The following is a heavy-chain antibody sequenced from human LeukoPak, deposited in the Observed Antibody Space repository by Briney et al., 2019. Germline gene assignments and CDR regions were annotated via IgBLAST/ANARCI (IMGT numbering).Heavy chain of an antibody. V-gene: IGHV1-69*05. CDR2: IIPIFGTA. CDR3: ARSSGYYYVSYFDY. Sequence: AVKVSCKASGGTFSSYAISWVRQAPGQGLEWMGGIIPIFGTANYAQKFQGRVTITTDESTSTAYMELSSLRSEDTAVYYCARSSGYYYVSYFDYWGQGTLVTVSS. CDR1: GGTFSSYA. D-gene: IGHD3-22*01. J-gene: IGHJ4*02.